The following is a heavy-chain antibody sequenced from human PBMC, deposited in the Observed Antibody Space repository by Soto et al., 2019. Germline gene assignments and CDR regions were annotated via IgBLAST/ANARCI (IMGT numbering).Heavy chain of an antibody. D-gene: IGHD1-26*01. CDR2: IWYDGSNK. CDR1: GFTFSSYG. Sequence: QVQLVESGGGVVQPGRSLRLSCAASGFTFSSYGMHWVRQAPGKGLEWVAVIWYDGSNKYYADSVKGRFTISRDNSKNTLYLQMNSMRAEDTAVYYCARVLQGLGGSYGHFDYWGQGTLVTVSS. CDR3: ARVLQGLGGSYGHFDY. J-gene: IGHJ4*02. V-gene: IGHV3-33*01.